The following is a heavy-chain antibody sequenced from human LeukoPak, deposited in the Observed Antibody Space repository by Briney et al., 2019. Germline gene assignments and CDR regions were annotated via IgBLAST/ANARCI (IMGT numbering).Heavy chain of an antibody. CDR2: ISTDGSST. CDR1: GFTFSSYW. J-gene: IGHJ6*03. Sequence: GGSLRLSCAASGFTFSSYWMYWVRQAPGKGLVWVSRISTDGSSTSYADSVKGRFTISRDNSKNTLYLQMNSLRAEDTAVYYCAKDSGAYYYYYMDVWGKGTTVTVSS. CDR3: AKDSGAYYYYYMDV. V-gene: IGHV3-74*01. D-gene: IGHD3-10*01.